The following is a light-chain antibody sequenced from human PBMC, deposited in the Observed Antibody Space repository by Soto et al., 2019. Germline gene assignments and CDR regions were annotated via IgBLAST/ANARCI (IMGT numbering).Light chain of an antibody. J-gene: IGLJ1*01. V-gene: IGLV2-8*01. CDR1: KNDIGVYDF. CDR2: EVV. CDR3: KSYAGSNTYV. Sequence: QSVLTRPPSASGSPGQSVTISCTGTKNDIGVYDFVSWYQHHPGKAPRLIIYEVVQRPSGVPDRFSGSKSGNTASLTVSGLQAADEGDYFCKSYAGSNTYVFGSGTKVTVL.